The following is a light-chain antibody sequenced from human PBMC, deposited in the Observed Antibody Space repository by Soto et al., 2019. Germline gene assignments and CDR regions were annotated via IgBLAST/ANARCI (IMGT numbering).Light chain of an antibody. CDR1: SGDIGSYNR. J-gene: IGLJ1*01. CDR2: EVT. V-gene: IGLV2-14*01. CDR3: CSYAGSYV. Sequence: QSVLTQPASVSGSPGQSITISCTGTSGDIGSYNRVSWYQQHPGKAPKLIIYEVTDRPSGVPDRFSGSKSGNTASLTISGLQAEDEADYYCCSYAGSYVFGTGTKLTVL.